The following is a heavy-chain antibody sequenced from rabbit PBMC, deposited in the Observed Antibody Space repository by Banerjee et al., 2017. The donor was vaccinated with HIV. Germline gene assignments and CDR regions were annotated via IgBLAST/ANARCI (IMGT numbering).Heavy chain of an antibody. V-gene: IGHV1S47*01. CDR1: GIDLSSNA. Sequence: QQQLEESGGGLVKPGGTLTLTCKASGIDLSSNAMCWVRQAPGKGPEWIACIYNGVTSTYYANWAKGRFTISKSTSLNTVDLQMTSLTAADTATYFCVRGYWSSGWAFDLWGPGTLVTVS. J-gene: IGHJ4*01. CDR3: VRGYWSSGWAFDL. CDR2: IYNGVTST. D-gene: IGHD4-1*01.